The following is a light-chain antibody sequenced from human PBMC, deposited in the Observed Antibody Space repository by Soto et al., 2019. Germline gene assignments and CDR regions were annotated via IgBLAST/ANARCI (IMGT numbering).Light chain of an antibody. CDR1: ESVDTN. Sequence: IVMTQSPATLSVSPGERVTLSCRVSESVDTNFAWYQQRPGQAPRLLIYGASIRATDVPVRFSGSGSGTDFTLTITSLQSDYSVVYYCQHYNTWPIAFGQGTRLEIK. CDR2: GAS. CDR3: QHYNTWPIA. J-gene: IGKJ5*01. V-gene: IGKV3-15*01.